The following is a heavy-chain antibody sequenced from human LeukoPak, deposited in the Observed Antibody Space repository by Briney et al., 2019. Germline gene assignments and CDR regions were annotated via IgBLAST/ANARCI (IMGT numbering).Heavy chain of an antibody. CDR2: ISYSGST. V-gene: IGHV4-59*12. Sequence: SGTLSLTCTVSGGSLSNYYWSWIRQPPGKGLEWIWYISYSGSTKYNPSLQSRVTMSVDTSKNQFSLKLTAVTAADTAVYYCAREAGTSNMDVWGQGTTVTVSS. J-gene: IGHJ6*02. CDR3: AREAGTSNMDV. D-gene: IGHD1-7*01. CDR1: GGSLSNYY.